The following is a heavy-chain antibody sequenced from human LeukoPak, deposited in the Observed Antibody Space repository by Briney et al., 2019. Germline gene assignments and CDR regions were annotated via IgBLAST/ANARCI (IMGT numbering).Heavy chain of an antibody. CDR3: ARERSYDYVWGSYRYHYYYMDV. J-gene: IGHJ6*03. Sequence: GGSLRLSCAASWFTVSSNYMSWVRQAPGKGLEWVSVIYSGGSTYYADSVKGRFTISRDNSKNTLYLQMNSLRAEDTAVYYCARERSYDYVWGSYRYHYYYMDVWGKGTTVTISS. V-gene: IGHV3-53*01. CDR2: IYSGGST. D-gene: IGHD3-16*02. CDR1: WFTVSSNY.